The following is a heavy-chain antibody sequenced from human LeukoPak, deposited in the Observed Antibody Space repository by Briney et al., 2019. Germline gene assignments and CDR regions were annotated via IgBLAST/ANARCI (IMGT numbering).Heavy chain of an antibody. V-gene: IGHV1-18*01. J-gene: IGHJ4*02. CDR2: ISAYNGNT. CDR1: VYTFTSYG. CDR3: ARERGYYYDSSGYSDY. Sequence: GSVKVSCKASVYTFTSYGISWVRQAPGQGLEWMGWISAYNGNTHYAQKLQGRVTMTTDTSTSTAYMELRSLRSDDTAVYYCARERGYYYDSSGYSDYWGQGTLVTVSS. D-gene: IGHD3-22*01.